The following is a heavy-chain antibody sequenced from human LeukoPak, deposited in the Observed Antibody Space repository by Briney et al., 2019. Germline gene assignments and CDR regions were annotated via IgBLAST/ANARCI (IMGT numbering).Heavy chain of an antibody. CDR3: ARGRDYDFWSGYSLLLYWLDP. Sequence: AASVKVSCKASGYTFTSYDINWVRQATGQVLEWMGWMNPNSGNTGYAQKFQGRVTMTRNTSISTAYMELSSLRSEDTAVYYCARGRDYDFWSGYSLLLYWLDPWGQGTLVTVSS. V-gene: IGHV1-8*01. CDR1: GYTFTSYD. D-gene: IGHD3-3*01. CDR2: MNPNSGNT. J-gene: IGHJ5*02.